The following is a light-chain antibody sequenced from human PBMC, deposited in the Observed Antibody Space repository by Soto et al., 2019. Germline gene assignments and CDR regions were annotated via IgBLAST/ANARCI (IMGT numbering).Light chain of an antibody. V-gene: IGKV1-39*01. Sequence: QLPRTPSSLSGSVGDRVTITCRASQSVSNYLHWYQQKPGKAPNLLIYDISTLQSGVPSRFSGSGSGTDFTLTISRLEPEAFAAYYCQQDGGSWRAFGPGTKVDIK. CDR1: QSVSNY. CDR3: QQDGGSWRA. J-gene: IGKJ3*01. CDR2: DIS.